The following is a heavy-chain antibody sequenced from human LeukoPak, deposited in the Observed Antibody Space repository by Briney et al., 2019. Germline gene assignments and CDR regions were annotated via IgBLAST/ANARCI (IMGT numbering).Heavy chain of an antibody. CDR1: GFTFSNAW. D-gene: IGHD3-10*01. J-gene: IGHJ4*02. V-gene: IGHV3-74*01. Sequence: GGSLRLSCAASGFTFSNAWMSWVRQAPGKGLEWVGRINSDGSSTSYADSVKGRFTISRDNAKNTLYLQMNSPRAEDTAVYYCAIGLFDYWGQGTLVTVSS. CDR2: INSDGSST. CDR3: AIGLFDY.